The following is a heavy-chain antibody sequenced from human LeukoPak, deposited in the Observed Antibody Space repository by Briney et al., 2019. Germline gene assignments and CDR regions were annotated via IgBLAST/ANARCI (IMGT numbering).Heavy chain of an antibody. J-gene: IGHJ4*02. CDR2: IYSGGST. CDR1: GLTVSSNY. V-gene: IGHV3-53*01. Sequence: PGGSLRLLCAASGLTVSSNYVNWVRQAPGKGLEWVSVIYSGGSTYYADSVKGRFTISRDNSKNSLYLQMNSLRAEDTAVYYCAREAGGFDYWGQGTLVTVSS. D-gene: IGHD3-10*01. CDR3: AREAGGFDY.